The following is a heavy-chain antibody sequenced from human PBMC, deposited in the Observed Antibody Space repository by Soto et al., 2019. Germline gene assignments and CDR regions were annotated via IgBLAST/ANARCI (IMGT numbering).Heavy chain of an antibody. Sequence: SVKVSCKASGGTFSSYAISWVRQAPVQGLEWMGGIIPIFGTANYAQKFQGRVTITADKSTSTAYMELSSLRSEDTAVYYCAKCIAARLASYGMDVWGQGTTVTVSS. CDR3: AKCIAARLASYGMDV. CDR1: GGTFSSYA. CDR2: IIPIFGTA. D-gene: IGHD6-6*01. J-gene: IGHJ6*02. V-gene: IGHV1-69*06.